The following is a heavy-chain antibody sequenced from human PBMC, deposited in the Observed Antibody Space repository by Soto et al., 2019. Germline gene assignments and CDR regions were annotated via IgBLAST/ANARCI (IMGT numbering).Heavy chain of an antibody. CDR3: ARHDHYCTNGVCYVVY. CDR2: IDPSDSYT. V-gene: IGHV5-10-1*03. J-gene: IGHJ4*02. CDR1: GYRFTSYW. D-gene: IGHD2-8*01. Sequence: EVQLVQSGAEAKKPGESLRISCKGSGYRFTSYWITWVRQMPGKGLEWMGRIDPSDSYTNYSPSFQGHVTISADKSISTASLQWSSLKTSDTAMYYCARHDHYCTNGVCYVVYWGQGTLVTVSS.